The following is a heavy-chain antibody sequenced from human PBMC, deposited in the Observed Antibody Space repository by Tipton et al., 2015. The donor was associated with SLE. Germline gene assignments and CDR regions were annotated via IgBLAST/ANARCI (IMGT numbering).Heavy chain of an antibody. V-gene: IGHV4-59*04. CDR3: VTGGDQAKTGY. Sequence: GLVKPSETLSLTCTVSGGSISDYYCNWVRQPPGGGLEWIGYVYNSGSVSYNPSLKSRVTMSIDTSKSQFSLKLTSVTAADTGVYYCVTGGDQAKTGYWGQGTLVTVS. J-gene: IGHJ4*02. D-gene: IGHD2-21*01. CDR1: GGSISDYY. CDR2: VYNSGSV.